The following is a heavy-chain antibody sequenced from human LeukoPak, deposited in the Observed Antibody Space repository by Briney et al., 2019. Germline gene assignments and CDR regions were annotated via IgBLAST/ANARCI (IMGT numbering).Heavy chain of an antibody. CDR3: ARRGDRRDGYNYIDY. CDR2: ISSSSSYI. D-gene: IGHD5-24*01. V-gene: IGHV3-21*01. CDR1: GFTFSSYS. J-gene: IGHJ4*02. Sequence: GGSLRLSCAASGFTFSSYSMNWVRQAPGKGLEWVSSISSSSSYIYYADSVKGRFTNSRDNAKNSLYLQMNSLRAEDTAVYYCARRGDRRDGYNYIDYWGQGTLVTVSS.